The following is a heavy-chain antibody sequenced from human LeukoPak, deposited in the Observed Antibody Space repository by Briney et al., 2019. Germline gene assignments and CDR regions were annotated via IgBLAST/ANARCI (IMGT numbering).Heavy chain of an antibody. V-gene: IGHV4-61*02. CDR3: ARHVTSSWYGSHYFDY. CDR2: IYTSGST. CDR1: GGSLSSGSSD. Sequence: SETLSLTCTVSGGSLSSGSSDWSWNRHPAGKGLEWIGRIYTSGSTNYNPSLKSRVTMSVDTSKNQFSLKLSSVTAADTAVYYCARHVTSSWYGSHYFDYWGQGTLVTVSS. J-gene: IGHJ4*02. D-gene: IGHD6-13*01.